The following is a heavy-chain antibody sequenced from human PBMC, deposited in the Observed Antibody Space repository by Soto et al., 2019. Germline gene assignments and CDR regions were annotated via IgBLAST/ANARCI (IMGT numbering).Heavy chain of an antibody. CDR3: ARDRVQMVDGLDV. Sequence: QVQLVESGGGVVQPGRSLRLSCAASGFTLSNNGMHWVRQAPGKGLEWVAVIWYDGINKYYADSVKGRFIISRDNSKNTVYLQMNSLRAEDTAVYYSARDRVQMVDGLDVWGQGTTVTVSS. CDR2: IWYDGINK. V-gene: IGHV3-33*01. D-gene: IGHD2-15*01. CDR1: GFTLSNNG. J-gene: IGHJ6*02.